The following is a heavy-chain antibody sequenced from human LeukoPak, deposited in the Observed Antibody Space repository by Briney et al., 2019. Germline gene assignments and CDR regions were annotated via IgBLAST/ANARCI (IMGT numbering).Heavy chain of an antibody. CDR1: GGSISSPAYF. V-gene: IGHV4-39*07. CDR2: VHYGGST. CDR3: ARRGRAAAANFDY. D-gene: IGHD6-13*01. Sequence: SETLSLTCTVSGGSISSPAYFWGWIRQPPGKGLEWIASVHYGGSTFYNPSLKSRVTISVDTSKHQFSLKLSSVTAADTAVYYCARRGRAAAANFDYWGQGTLVTVSS. J-gene: IGHJ4*02.